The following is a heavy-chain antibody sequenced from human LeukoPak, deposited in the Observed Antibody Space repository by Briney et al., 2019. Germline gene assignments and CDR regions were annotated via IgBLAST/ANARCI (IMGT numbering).Heavy chain of an antibody. CDR2: ISSSGSTI. CDR3: ARDPGIYGSGSYRAHYYYYGMDV. D-gene: IGHD3-10*01. Sequence: GGSLRLSCAASGFTFSSYEMNWVRQAPGKGLEWVSYISSSGSTIYYADSVKGRFTISRDNAKNSPYLQMNSLRAEDTAVYYCARDPGIYGSGSYRAHYYYYGMDVWGKGTTVTVSS. V-gene: IGHV3-48*03. CDR1: GFTFSSYE. J-gene: IGHJ6*04.